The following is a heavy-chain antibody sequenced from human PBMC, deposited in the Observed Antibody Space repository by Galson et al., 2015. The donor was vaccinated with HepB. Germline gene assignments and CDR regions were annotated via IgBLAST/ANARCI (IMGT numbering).Heavy chain of an antibody. Sequence: PALVTPTQTLTLTCTFSGFSLSTSGMCVSWIRQPPGKALEWLARIDWDDDKYYSTSLKTRLTISKDTSKNQVVLTMTNMDPVDTATYYCARTHHTVAAIPYFDYWGQGTLVTVSS. CDR1: GFSLSTSGMC. CDR3: ARTHHTVAAIPYFDY. D-gene: IGHD2-15*01. V-gene: IGHV2-70*11. J-gene: IGHJ4*02. CDR2: IDWDDDK.